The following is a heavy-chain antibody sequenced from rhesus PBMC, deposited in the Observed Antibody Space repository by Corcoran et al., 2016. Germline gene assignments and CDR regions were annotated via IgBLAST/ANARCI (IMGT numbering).Heavy chain of an antibody. CDR1: GGSFSSYW. J-gene: IGHJ4*01. CDR2: INGNSGST. Sequence: QVQLQESGPGLVKPSETLSLTCAVPGGSFSSYWWSRIRQPPWKGLEWIGEINGNSGSTNYNPSLKSRVTISKDASKNQFSLKLSSVTAADTAVYYCARRPSGYYFDYWGQGVLVTVSS. V-gene: IGHV4-80*01. CDR3: ARRPSGYYFDY. D-gene: IGHD5-24*01.